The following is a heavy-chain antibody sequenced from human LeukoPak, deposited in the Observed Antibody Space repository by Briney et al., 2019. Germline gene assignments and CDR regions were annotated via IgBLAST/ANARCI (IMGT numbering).Heavy chain of an antibody. CDR1: GRTFSSYA. CDR3: AETWRGSSGCPNWFDP. V-gene: IGHV1-69*05. D-gene: IGHD6-19*01. CDR2: IIPIFGTA. J-gene: IGHJ5*02. Sequence: SVTVSCKASGRTFSSYAISWVRQAPGQGLEWMGGIIPIFGTANYAQKFQGRVTITTDESTSTAYMELSSLRSEDTAVYYCAETWRGSSGCPNWFDPWGQGTLVTVSS.